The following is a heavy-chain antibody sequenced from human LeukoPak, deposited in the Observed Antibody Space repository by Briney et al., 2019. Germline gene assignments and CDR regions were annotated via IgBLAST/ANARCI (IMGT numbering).Heavy chain of an antibody. CDR3: AKDHYYGSGSYSRWVYFDY. Sequence: GGSLRLSCAASGFTFSSFNMNWVRQAPGKGLEWVSSISSGRTYTYYADSVKGRFTISRDNSKNSLYLQMNSLRTEDTALYFCAKDHYYGSGSYSRWVYFDYWGQGTLVTVSS. CDR2: ISSGRTYT. J-gene: IGHJ4*02. CDR1: GFTFSSFN. D-gene: IGHD3-10*01. V-gene: IGHV3-21*04.